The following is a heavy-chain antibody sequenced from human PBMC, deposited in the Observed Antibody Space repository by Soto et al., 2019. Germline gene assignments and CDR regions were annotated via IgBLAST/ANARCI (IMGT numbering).Heavy chain of an antibody. CDR1: GYTFTSYG. CDR2: SNPNTGNS. CDR3: ARRAETNGWNGFGADKYYFDF. Sequence: ASVKVSCKASGYTFTSYGIYWVLQATGEGVEWMGWSNPNTGNSAYAQKFQGRVTVTSDTSINTVHMELSSLRSEDTAVSYCARRAETNGWNGFGADKYYFDFWGQATLVTVSS. D-gene: IGHD1-1*01. J-gene: IGHJ4*02. V-gene: IGHV1-8*01.